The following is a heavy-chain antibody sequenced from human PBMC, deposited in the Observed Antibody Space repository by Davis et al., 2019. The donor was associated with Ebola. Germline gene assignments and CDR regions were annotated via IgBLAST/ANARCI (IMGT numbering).Heavy chain of an antibody. CDR2: ISSSSSYI. V-gene: IGHV3-21*01. CDR3: ARSVVVVSRGRYGMDV. J-gene: IGHJ6*02. D-gene: IGHD2-21*01. Sequence: PGGSLRLSCAASGFTFSSYSLNWVRQAPGKGLEWVSSISSSSSYIYYADSVKGRFTISRDNAKNSLYLQMNSLRAEDTAVYYCARSVVVVSRGRYGMDVWGQGTTVTVSS. CDR1: GFTFSSYS.